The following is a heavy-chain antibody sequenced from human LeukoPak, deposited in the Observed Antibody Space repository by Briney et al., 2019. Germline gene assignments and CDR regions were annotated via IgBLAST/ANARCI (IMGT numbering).Heavy chain of an antibody. CDR2: IWYDGSNK. V-gene: IGHV3-33*01. J-gene: IGHJ6*02. CDR3: ARVTGSGCQLPTYYYGMDV. Sequence: GGSLRLSCAASGFTFSSYGMHWIRQAPGKGLEWVAVIWYDGSNKYYADSVKGRFTISRDNSKNTLYLQMNSLRAEDTAVYYCARVTGSGCQLPTYYYGMDVWGQGTTVTVSS. D-gene: IGHD2-2*01. CDR1: GFTFSSYG.